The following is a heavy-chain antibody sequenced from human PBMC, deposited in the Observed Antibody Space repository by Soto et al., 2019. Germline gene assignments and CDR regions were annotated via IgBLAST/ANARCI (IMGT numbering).Heavy chain of an antibody. V-gene: IGHV3-23*01. J-gene: IGHJ4*02. Sequence: PVGSLRLSCAASGFTFSSYAMSWVRQAPGKGLEWVSAISGSGGSTYYADSVKGRFTISRDNSKNTLYLQMNSLRAEDTAVYYCAKYGVLRYFDWLGYWGQGTLVTVSS. CDR1: GFTFSSYA. CDR2: ISGSGGST. D-gene: IGHD3-9*01. CDR3: AKYGVLRYFDWLGY.